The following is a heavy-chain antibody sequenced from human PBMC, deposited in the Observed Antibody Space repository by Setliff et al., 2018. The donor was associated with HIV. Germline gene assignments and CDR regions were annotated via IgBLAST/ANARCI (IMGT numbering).Heavy chain of an antibody. CDR1: GDSISSSYYY. Sequence: PSETLSLTCTVSGDSISSSYYYWGWIRQPPGKGLEWIGNIYYTGSTYYTPSLNSRVTISADTSKNQFSLKLTSVTASDTAVYYCAREGYYGSGMGLDYWGQGTLVTVSS. V-gene: IGHV4-39*07. CDR2: IYYTGST. J-gene: IGHJ4*02. D-gene: IGHD3-10*01. CDR3: AREGYYGSGMGLDY.